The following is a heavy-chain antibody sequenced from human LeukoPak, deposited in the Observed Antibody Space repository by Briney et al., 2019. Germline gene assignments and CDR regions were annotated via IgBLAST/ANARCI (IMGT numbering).Heavy chain of an antibody. CDR1: GFTFSSYW. CDR2: INSDGSST. Sequence: GGSLRLSCAASGFTFSSYWMLWVRQAPGKGLVWVSRINSDGSSTSYADSVKGRFTISRDNAKNTLYLQMNSLRAEDTAVYYCARGGYSYGLYNYWGQGTLVTVSS. J-gene: IGHJ4*02. D-gene: IGHD5-18*01. V-gene: IGHV3-74*01. CDR3: ARGGYSYGLYNY.